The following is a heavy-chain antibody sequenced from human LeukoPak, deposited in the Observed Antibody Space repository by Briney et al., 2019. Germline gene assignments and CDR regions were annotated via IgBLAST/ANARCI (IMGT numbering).Heavy chain of an antibody. D-gene: IGHD3-10*01. CDR2: IYYSGST. V-gene: IGHV4-39*01. CDR3: ARQTMVRGGDY. Sequence: SETLSLTCTDSGGSISSSSYYWGWIRQPPGKGLEWIGSIYYSGSTYYNPSLKSRVTISVDTSKNQFSLKLSSVTAADTAVYYCARQTMVRGGDYWGQGTLVTVSS. J-gene: IGHJ4*02. CDR1: GGSISSSSYY.